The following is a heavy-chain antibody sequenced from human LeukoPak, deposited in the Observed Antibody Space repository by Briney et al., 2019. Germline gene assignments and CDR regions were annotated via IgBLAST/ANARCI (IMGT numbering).Heavy chain of an antibody. CDR1: SGSISSYY. CDR2: ISYSGST. V-gene: IGHV4-59*01. Sequence: PSETLSLTCTVSSGSISSYYWSWIRQPPGKGLEWIGYISYSGSTNYNPSLKSRVTISVDTSKNQFSLGLSSVTAAGTAVYYCARGPTRYYFDCWAREPWSPSPQ. J-gene: IGHJ4*02. D-gene: IGHD4-17*01. CDR3: ARGPTRYYFDC.